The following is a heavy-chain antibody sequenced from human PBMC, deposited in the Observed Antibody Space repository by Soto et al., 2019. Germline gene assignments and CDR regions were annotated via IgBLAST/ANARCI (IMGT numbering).Heavy chain of an antibody. Sequence: GASVKVSCKASGYTFTSYDINWVRQATGQGPEWMGWMSPNTGTIVYAQKFQGRVTMTRNTSTSTAYMTCSSLRSEDTAVYYWARDRPGIKTYEAFDIWGQGPTVTVSS. J-gene: IGHJ3*02. CDR1: GYTFTSYD. D-gene: IGHD1-20*01. CDR3: ARDRPGIKTYEAFDI. V-gene: IGHV1-8*01. CDR2: MSPNTGTI.